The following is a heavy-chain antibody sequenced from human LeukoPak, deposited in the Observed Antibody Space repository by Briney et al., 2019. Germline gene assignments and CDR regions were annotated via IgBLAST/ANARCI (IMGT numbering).Heavy chain of an antibody. CDR2: INHSGST. CDR1: GGSFSGYY. D-gene: IGHD3-22*01. J-gene: IGHJ4*02. Sequence: PSETLSLTCAVYGGSFSGYYWSWIRQPPGKGLEWIGEINHSGSTNCNPSLKSRVTISVDTSKNQFSLKLSSVTAADTAVYYCAHSSGYYYVYGYWGQGTLVTVSS. V-gene: IGHV4-34*01. CDR3: AHSSGYYYVYGY.